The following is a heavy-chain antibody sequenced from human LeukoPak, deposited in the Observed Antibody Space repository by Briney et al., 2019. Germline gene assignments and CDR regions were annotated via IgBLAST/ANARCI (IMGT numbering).Heavy chain of an antibody. CDR3: AKGDYGDFTVFDY. CDR2: ISGSGGST. CDR1: GFTFSIYA. Sequence: GGSLRLSCAASGFTFSIYAMSWIRQAPGKGLEWVSAISGSGGSTYYAASVKGRFTISRDSPKTTLYLQLTLLRAEDTAVYYCAKGDYGDFTVFDYWGQGTLVAVSS. D-gene: IGHD4-17*01. J-gene: IGHJ4*02. V-gene: IGHV3-23*01.